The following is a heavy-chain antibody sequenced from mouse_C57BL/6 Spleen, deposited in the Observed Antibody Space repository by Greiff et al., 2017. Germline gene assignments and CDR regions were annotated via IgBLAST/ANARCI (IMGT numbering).Heavy chain of an antibody. V-gene: IGHV1-80*01. D-gene: IGHD2-4*01. CDR3: ARSGGIYYDDDARAMDY. CDR2: IYPGDGDT. CDR1: GYAFSSYW. J-gene: IGHJ4*01. Sequence: QVQLQQSGAELVKPGASVKISCKASGYAFSSYWMNWVKQRPGKGLEWIGQIYPGDGDTNYNGKFKGKATLTADKSSSTAYMQLSSLTSEDSAVYGCARSGGIYYDDDARAMDYWGQGTSVTVSS.